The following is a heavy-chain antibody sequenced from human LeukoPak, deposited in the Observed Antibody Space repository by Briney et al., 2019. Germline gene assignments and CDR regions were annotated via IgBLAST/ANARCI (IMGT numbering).Heavy chain of an antibody. Sequence: KPSETLSLTCTVSGGSISSYYWSWIRQPPGKGLEWIGYIYYSGSTNYNPSLKSRVTISVDTSKNQFSLKLSSVTAADTAVYYCAKKGYCSIPSGYEDVFDIGGKGKRVTFSS. J-gene: IGHJ3*02. CDR1: GGSISSYY. CDR2: IYYSGST. D-gene: IGHD2-2*01. CDR3: AKKGYCSIPSGYEDVFDI. V-gene: IGHV4-59*01.